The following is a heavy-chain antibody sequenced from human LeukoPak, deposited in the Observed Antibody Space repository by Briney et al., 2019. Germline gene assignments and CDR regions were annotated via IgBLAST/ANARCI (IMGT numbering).Heavy chain of an antibody. D-gene: IGHD4-17*01. J-gene: IGHJ4*02. Sequence: GGSLRLSCSASGFTFSTYWMSWVRQAPGKGLEWVSGISGSGGSTYYADSVKGRLTISRDNSKNTLYLQMNSLRAEDTAVYYCAKALLTYGDYNYWGQGTLVTVSS. CDR2: ISGSGGST. V-gene: IGHV3-23*01. CDR3: AKALLTYGDYNY. CDR1: GFTFSTYW.